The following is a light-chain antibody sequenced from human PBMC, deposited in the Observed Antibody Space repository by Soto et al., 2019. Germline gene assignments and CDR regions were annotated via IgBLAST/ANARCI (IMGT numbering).Light chain of an antibody. CDR2: GIS. CDR3: QQHSCWPLT. J-gene: IGKJ4*01. CDR1: QILRSTY. V-gene: IGKV3D-15*01. Sequence: EIVMTQSPATLSVSPGESATLSCRASQILRSTYLAWYQQKPGQAPRLLIYGISNRATGIPDRFSGTGSGTEFTLSISSLQSEDAAVYYCQQHSCWPLTFGGGTKVEIK.